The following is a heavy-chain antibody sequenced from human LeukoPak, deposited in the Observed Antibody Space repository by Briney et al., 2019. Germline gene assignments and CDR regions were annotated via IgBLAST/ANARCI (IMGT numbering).Heavy chain of an antibody. Sequence: SGPTLVKPTQTLTLTCTFSGFSLSSGGVGVGWIRQPPGKALQWLAVIYWNDDKRYSPSLKSRLTITKDTSKNQVVLTITNMDPVDTATYYCAHRGYGDYPSSKWFDPWGQGTLVIVSS. J-gene: IGHJ5*02. D-gene: IGHD4-17*01. V-gene: IGHV2-5*01. CDR1: GFSLSSGGVG. CDR2: IYWNDDK. CDR3: AHRGYGDYPSSKWFDP.